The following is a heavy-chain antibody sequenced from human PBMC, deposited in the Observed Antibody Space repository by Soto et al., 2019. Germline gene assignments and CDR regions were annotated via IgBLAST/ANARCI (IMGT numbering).Heavy chain of an antibody. CDR2: ISSSGSTI. D-gene: IGHD6-13*01. CDR1: GFTFSSYE. Sequence: GGSLRLSCAASGFTFSSYEMNWVRQAPGKGLEWASYISSSGSTIYYADSVKGRFTISRDNAKNSLYLQMNSLRAEDTAVYYCARDQYSSSCYSSPVDYWGQGTLVTVSS. V-gene: IGHV3-48*03. J-gene: IGHJ4*02. CDR3: ARDQYSSSCYSSPVDY.